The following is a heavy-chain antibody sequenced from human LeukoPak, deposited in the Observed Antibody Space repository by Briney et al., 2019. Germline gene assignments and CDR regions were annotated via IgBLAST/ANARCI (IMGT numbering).Heavy chain of an antibody. CDR3: ARDPLGGNGGY. CDR1: GGTFSSYA. V-gene: IGHV1-69*05. CDR2: IIPIFGTE. Sequence: SVKVSCKASGGTFSSYAISWVRQAPGQGLEWMGGIIPIFGTENYAQKFQGRVTITTDESTSTAYMELSSLTSEDTAVYYCARDPLGGNGGYWGQGTLVTVSS. J-gene: IGHJ4*02. D-gene: IGHD4-23*01.